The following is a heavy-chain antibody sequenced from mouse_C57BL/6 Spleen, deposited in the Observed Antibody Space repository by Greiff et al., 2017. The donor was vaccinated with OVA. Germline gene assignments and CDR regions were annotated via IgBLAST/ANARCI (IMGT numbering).Heavy chain of an antibody. CDR2: IDPETGGT. CDR3: TRWLRRRFDY. J-gene: IGHJ2*01. D-gene: IGHD2-2*01. V-gene: IGHV1-15*01. CDR1: GYTFTDYE. Sequence: VQLQQSGAELVRPGASVTLSCKASGYTFTDYEMHWVKQTPVHGLEWIGAIDPETGGTAYNQKFKGKAILTADKSSSTAYMELRSLTSEDSAVYYCTRWLRRRFDYGGQGTTLTVSS.